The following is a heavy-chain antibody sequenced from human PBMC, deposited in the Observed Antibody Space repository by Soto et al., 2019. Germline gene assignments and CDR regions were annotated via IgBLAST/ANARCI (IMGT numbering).Heavy chain of an antibody. D-gene: IGHD1-1*01. CDR3: VRPSHPGTDETTSADV. CDR1: GFTFSDHY. Sequence: PGGSLRLSCAASGFTFSDHYLDWVRQAPGKGLEWVGRNRNKANSYSTDYAASVKGRFTISRDASKNSLYLQMNSLTIDDTAVYYCVRPSHPGTDETTSADVWGEGTTVTVSS. J-gene: IGHJ6*04. CDR2: NRNKANSYST. V-gene: IGHV3-72*01.